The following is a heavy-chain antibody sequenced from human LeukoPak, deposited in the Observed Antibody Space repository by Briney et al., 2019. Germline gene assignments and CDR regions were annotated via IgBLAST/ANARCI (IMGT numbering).Heavy chain of an antibody. CDR2: INWNGGST. Sequence: GGSLRLSCGASGFTFDDYGMSWVRQAPGKGLEWVSGINWNGGSTGYADSVKGRFTISRDNAKNSLYLQMNSLRAEDTAVYYCARDRHDFWGEGFDYWGQGTLVTVSS. J-gene: IGHJ4*02. CDR3: ARDRHDFWGEGFDY. CDR1: GFTFDDYG. D-gene: IGHD3-3*01. V-gene: IGHV3-20*04.